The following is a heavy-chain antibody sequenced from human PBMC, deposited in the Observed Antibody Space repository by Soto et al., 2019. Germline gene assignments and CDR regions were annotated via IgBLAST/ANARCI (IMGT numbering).Heavy chain of an antibody. V-gene: IGHV3-48*01. CDR2: ISSSSSTI. D-gene: IGHD2-8*01. Sequence: GGSLRLSCAASGFTFSSYRMNWVRQAPGKGLEWVSYISSSSSTIYYADSVKGRFTISRDNAKNSLYLQMNSLRAEDTAVYYCARELERSGRLTQDFDYWGQGTLVTVSS. CDR1: GFTFSSYR. J-gene: IGHJ4*02. CDR3: ARELERSGRLTQDFDY.